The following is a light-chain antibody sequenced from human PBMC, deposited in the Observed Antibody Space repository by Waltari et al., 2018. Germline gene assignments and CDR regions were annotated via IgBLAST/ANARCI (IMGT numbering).Light chain of an antibody. CDR1: QSVTRAL. Sequence: EILLTQSPGTLSLSPGERATLSCRASQSVTRALAWYQQKPGQAPRLLIYGASNRATGIPDRVSGSGSGTDFSLTISRLEPEDFAVYYCQHYVRLPATFGQGTKVEIK. CDR3: QHYVRLPAT. V-gene: IGKV3-20*01. J-gene: IGKJ1*01. CDR2: GAS.